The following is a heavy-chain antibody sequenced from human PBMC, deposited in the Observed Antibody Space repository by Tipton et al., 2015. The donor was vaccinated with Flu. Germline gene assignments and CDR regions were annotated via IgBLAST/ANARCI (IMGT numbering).Heavy chain of an antibody. J-gene: IGHJ6*02. D-gene: IGHD1-14*01. CDR3: ARGRRLNRAPGQLDV. CDR2: IYYSGST. CDR1: GGSISSYY. V-gene: IGHV4-39*07. Sequence: TLSLTCTVSGGSISSYYWSWIRQPPGKGREWIGSIYYSGSTYYNPSLKSRVTISVDTSKNQFSLKLSSVTAADTAVYYCARGRRLNRAPGQLDVWGQGTTVTVSS.